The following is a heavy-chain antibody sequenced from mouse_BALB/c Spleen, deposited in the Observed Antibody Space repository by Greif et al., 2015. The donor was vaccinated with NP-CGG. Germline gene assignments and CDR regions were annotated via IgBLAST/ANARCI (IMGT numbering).Heavy chain of an antibody. CDR2: IWSDGST. J-gene: IGHJ1*01. CDR1: GFSSTSYG. V-gene: IGHV2-6*02. Sequence: VKVVESGPGLVAPSQSLSITCTVSGFSSTSYGVHWVRQPPGKGLEWLVVIWSDGSTTYNSALKSRLSISKDNSKSQVFLKMNSLQTDDTAMYYCARNWKNYWYFDVWGAGTTVTVSS. CDR3: ARNWKNYWYFDV.